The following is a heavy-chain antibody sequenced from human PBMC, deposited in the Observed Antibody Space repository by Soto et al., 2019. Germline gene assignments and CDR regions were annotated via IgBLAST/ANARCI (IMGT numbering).Heavy chain of an antibody. J-gene: IGHJ5*02. D-gene: IGHD3-3*01. CDR2: ISAYNGNT. V-gene: IGHV1-18*01. CDR1: GYTFATYG. CDR3: ARDPHDFWSAYFFDP. Sequence: ALVKVSCKXSGYTFATYGISWVRQAPGQGLEWMGWISAYNGNTNYAQKFQGRVTMATDTSTSTAYMELRSLRSDDTAVYYCARDPHDFWSAYFFDPWGQGTLVTVPQ.